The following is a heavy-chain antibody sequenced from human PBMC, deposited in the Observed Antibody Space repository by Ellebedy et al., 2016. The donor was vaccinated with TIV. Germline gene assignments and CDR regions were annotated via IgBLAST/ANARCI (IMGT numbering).Heavy chain of an antibody. Sequence: SETLSLXXTVSGGSISSYYWSWIRQPPGKGLEWIGYIYYSGSTNYNPSLKSRVTISVDTSKNQFSLKLSSVTAADTAVYYCARGGLAAILVYNWFDPWGQGTLVTVSS. D-gene: IGHD2-15*01. CDR3: ARGGLAAILVYNWFDP. J-gene: IGHJ5*02. CDR1: GGSISSYY. CDR2: IYYSGST. V-gene: IGHV4-59*01.